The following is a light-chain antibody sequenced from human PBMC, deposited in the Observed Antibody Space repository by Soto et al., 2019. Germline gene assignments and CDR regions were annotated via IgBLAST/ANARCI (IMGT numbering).Light chain of an antibody. Sequence: EIVMMQSPATLSVSPGERATLSCRASQSLSSNLAWYQQKPGQAPRLLIFHASTRATGIPARFSGSGSGTRFTLTIDNLQSEDFAVYYCQQYNNWPPAFGHGTRVDI. V-gene: IGKV3-15*01. J-gene: IGKJ3*01. CDR2: HAS. CDR3: QQYNNWPPA. CDR1: QSLSSN.